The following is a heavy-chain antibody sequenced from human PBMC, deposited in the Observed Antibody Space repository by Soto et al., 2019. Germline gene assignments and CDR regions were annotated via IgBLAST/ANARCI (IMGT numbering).Heavy chain of an antibody. Sequence: EVQLLESGGGLVQPGGSLRLSCAASGFTFSSYAMSWVRQAPGKGLEWVSAISGSGGSTYYADSAKGRRTISRDNSKTTMYLQMNSLRAEDTAMYYCARAKWFGDLFGDVFDLWGQGTMVTVSS. J-gene: IGHJ3*01. CDR3: ARAKWFGDLFGDVFDL. CDR1: GFTFSSYA. CDR2: ISGSGGST. V-gene: IGHV3-23*01. D-gene: IGHD3-10*01.